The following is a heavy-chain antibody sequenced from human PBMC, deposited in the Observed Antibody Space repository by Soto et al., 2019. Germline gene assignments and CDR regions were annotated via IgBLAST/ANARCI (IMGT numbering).Heavy chain of an antibody. D-gene: IGHD2-21*01. V-gene: IGHV2-5*02. Sequence: QITLKESGPALAKPPQTLTLTCTFSGFSLSTPGVGVGWIRQRPGKALEWLALIYWDDDKRYSPSRESRLTITKNTSKNQVVLTMTTMDPVDTATYYCAHRGEDYYYAMDVWGHGTTVTVSS. J-gene: IGHJ6*02. CDR3: AHRGEDYYYAMDV. CDR2: IYWDDDK. CDR1: GFSLSTPGVG.